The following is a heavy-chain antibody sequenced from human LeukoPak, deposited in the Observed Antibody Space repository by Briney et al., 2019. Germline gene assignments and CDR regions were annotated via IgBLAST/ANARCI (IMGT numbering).Heavy chain of an antibody. Sequence: GASVKVSCKASGYTFTGYYMHWVRQAPGQRLEWMGWINSNSCGTNYAQKFQGRVTMTRDTSISAAYMELSRLISDDTAVYYCARPAVITDAFDIWGQGTMVTVSS. CDR1: GYTFTGYY. D-gene: IGHD2/OR15-2a*01. CDR3: ARPAVITDAFDI. V-gene: IGHV1-2*02. J-gene: IGHJ3*02. CDR2: INSNSCGT.